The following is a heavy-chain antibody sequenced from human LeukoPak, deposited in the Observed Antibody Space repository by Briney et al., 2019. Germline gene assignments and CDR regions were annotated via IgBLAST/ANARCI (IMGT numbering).Heavy chain of an antibody. D-gene: IGHD1-26*01. J-gene: IGHJ4*02. Sequence: IPSETLSLTCAVYGGSFSGYYWSWIRQPPGKGLEWIGEINHSGSTNYNPSLKSRVTISVDTSKNQFSLKLSSVTAADTAVYYCARGRKLVGATRACRLDYWGQGTLVTVSS. CDR3: ARGRKLVGATRACRLDY. V-gene: IGHV4-34*01. CDR1: GGSFSGYY. CDR2: INHSGST.